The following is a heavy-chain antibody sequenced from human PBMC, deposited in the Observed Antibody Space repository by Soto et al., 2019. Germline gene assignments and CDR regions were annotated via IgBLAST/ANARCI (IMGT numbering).Heavy chain of an antibody. CDR1: GGSINNYY. J-gene: IGHJ4*01. V-gene: IGHV4-59*01. CDR2: IYYSGTT. Sequence: SETLSLTCTVSGGSINNYYLSWIRQSPGKGLEWIGYIYYSGTTNYNPSLKSRVTISIDRSENQFSLKVSSVAAADTAVYFCTRATYYRYYFDVWGHGTLVTVSS. D-gene: IGHD3-10*01. CDR3: TRATYYRYYFDV.